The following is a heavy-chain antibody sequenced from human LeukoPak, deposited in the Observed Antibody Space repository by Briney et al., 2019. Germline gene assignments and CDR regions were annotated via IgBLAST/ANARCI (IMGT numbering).Heavy chain of an antibody. CDR3: ARSYYDSRGYYLQFDY. V-gene: IGHV5-51*01. Sequence: GESLKISCKGSGYSFTSYWIGWVRQMPGKGLEWMGIIYPGDSDTRYSPSFQGQVTISADKSISTAYLQWSSLKASDTAMYYCARSYYDSRGYYLQFDYWGQGTLVTVSS. CDR1: GYSFTSYW. CDR2: IYPGDSDT. D-gene: IGHD3-22*01. J-gene: IGHJ4*02.